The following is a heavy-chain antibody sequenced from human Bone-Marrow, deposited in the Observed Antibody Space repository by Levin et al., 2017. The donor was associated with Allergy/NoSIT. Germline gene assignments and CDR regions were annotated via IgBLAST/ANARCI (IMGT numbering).Heavy chain of an antibody. CDR2: ISAYNGNT. CDR1: GYTFTSYG. Sequence: GESLKISCKASGYTFTSYGISWVRQAPGQGLEWMGWISAYNGNTNYAQKLQGRVTMTTDTSTSTAYMELRSLRSDDTAVYYCARCAGYCSSTSCYWVRVPNDYWGQGTLVTVSS. J-gene: IGHJ4*02. V-gene: IGHV1-18*01. CDR3: ARCAGYCSSTSCYWVRVPNDY. D-gene: IGHD2-2*03.